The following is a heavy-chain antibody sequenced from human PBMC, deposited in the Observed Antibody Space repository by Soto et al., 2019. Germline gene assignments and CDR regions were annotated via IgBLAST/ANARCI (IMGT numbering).Heavy chain of an antibody. J-gene: IGHJ6*03. CDR2: INSDGSST. D-gene: IGHD6-6*01. CDR3: ARDLVQTWYYYYYYYMDV. V-gene: IGHV3-74*01. CDR1: GFTFSSYW. Sequence: PGGSLRLSCAASGFTFSSYWMHWVRQAPGKGLVWVSRINSDGSSTSYADSVKGRFTISRDNAKNTLYLQMNSLRAEDTAVYYCARDLVQTWYYYYYYYMDVWGKGTTVTVSS.